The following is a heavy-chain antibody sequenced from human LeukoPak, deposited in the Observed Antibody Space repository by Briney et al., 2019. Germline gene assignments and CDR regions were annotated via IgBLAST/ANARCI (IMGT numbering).Heavy chain of an antibody. Sequence: PGGSLGLSCAASGFTFSSYAMHWVRQAPGKGLEYVSAISSNGGSTYYANSVKGRFTISRDNSKNTLYLQMGSLRAEDMAVYYCARDLGLRVPTRYYFDYWGQGTLVTVSS. CDR1: GFTFSSYA. J-gene: IGHJ4*02. V-gene: IGHV3-64*01. D-gene: IGHD4-17*01. CDR2: ISSNGGST. CDR3: ARDLGLRVPTRYYFDY.